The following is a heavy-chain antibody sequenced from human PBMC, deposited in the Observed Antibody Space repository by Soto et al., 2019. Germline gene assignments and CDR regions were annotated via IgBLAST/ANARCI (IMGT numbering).Heavy chain of an antibody. CDR3: AKVSAHYDILTGYYYYGMDV. D-gene: IGHD3-9*01. CDR1: GFTFSSYA. Sequence: EVQLLESGGGLVQPGGSLRLSCAASGFTFSSYAMSWVRQAPGKGLDRVSAISGSGGSTYYADSVKGRFTISRDNSKNTLYLQMNSLRAEDTAVYYCAKVSAHYDILTGYYYYGMDVWGQGTTVTVSS. CDR2: ISGSGGST. J-gene: IGHJ6*02. V-gene: IGHV3-23*01.